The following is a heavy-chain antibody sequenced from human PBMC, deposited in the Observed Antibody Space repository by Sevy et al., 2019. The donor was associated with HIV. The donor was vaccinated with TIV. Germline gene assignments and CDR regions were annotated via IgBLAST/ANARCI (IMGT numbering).Heavy chain of an antibody. J-gene: IGHJ3*01. CDR2: IFHTGNT. V-gene: IGHV4-30-2*01. Sequence: SETLSLTCAVSGGSISSGVYSWNWLRQPPGKGLEWIGYIFHTGNTYYNPSLMSRVTISLDRSKNQYSLNLSSVTAADTAVSYFASDGGRVTTPGYFDSWLHGTMATVSS. D-gene: IGHD4-17*01. CDR1: GGSISSGVYS. CDR3: ASDGGRVTTPGYFDS.